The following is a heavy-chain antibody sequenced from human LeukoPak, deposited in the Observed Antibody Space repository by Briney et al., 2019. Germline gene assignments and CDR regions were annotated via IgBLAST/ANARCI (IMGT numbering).Heavy chain of an antibody. V-gene: IGHV4-59*08. CDR1: GVSISSYY. D-gene: IGHD2-15*01. J-gene: IGHJ2*01. Sequence: SETLSLTCTVSGVSISSYYWSWLRQPPGKGLEWIGYIYYSGSTNYNPSLKSRVTISVDTSKNHFSLTLSSVTAADTAVYYCARGDCSGGTCYGYFDLWGRGTLVTVSS. CDR3: ARGDCSGGTCYGYFDL. CDR2: IYYSGST.